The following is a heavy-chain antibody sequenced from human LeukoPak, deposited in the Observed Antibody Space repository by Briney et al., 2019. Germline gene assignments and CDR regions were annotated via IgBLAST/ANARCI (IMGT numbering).Heavy chain of an antibody. D-gene: IGHD2-15*01. J-gene: IGHJ4*02. Sequence: GGSLRLSCAASGFSFSKNDMHWVRQRTGIGLEWVSGIGTAGDTNYPDSVKGRFTISRDNAKNSLYLQMNSLRAEDTAVYYCARDRATRGDYWGQGTLVTVSS. CDR1: GFSFSKND. V-gene: IGHV3-13*01. CDR2: IGTAGDT. CDR3: ARDRATRGDY.